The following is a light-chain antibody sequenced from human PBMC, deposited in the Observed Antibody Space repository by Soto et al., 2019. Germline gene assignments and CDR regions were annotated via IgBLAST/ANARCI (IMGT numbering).Light chain of an antibody. J-gene: IGLJ3*02. CDR1: ISNVGNYNL. CDR3: CSFAGSYTWV. Sequence: QSVLTQPASVSGSPGQSITISCTGTISNVGNYNLVSWYQQHPGKAPKLIIYEVNKRPSGVSNRFSGSKSGNTASLTISGLQTEDEADYYCCSFAGSYTWVFGGGTKLTVL. CDR2: EVN. V-gene: IGLV2-23*02.